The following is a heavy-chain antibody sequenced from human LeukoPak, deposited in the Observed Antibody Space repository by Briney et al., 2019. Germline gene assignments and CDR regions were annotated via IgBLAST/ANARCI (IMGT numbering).Heavy chain of an antibody. CDR1: RFTFGDHF. V-gene: IGHV3-11*04. D-gene: IGHD4-17*01. CDR2: ISSSGSDT. Sequence: PGGSLRLSCAASRFTFGDHFMSWIRQPPGKGLEYVSYISSSGSDTYYSDSVKGRFTVSRDNAKNSLFLRMNSLRAEDTAVYYCATAPTEDGDGSSPGYWGQGTLVTVSS. CDR3: ATAPTEDGDGSSPGY. J-gene: IGHJ4*02.